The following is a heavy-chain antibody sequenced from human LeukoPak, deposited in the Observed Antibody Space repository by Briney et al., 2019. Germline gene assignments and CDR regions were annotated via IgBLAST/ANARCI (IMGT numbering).Heavy chain of an antibody. J-gene: IGHJ6*03. V-gene: IGHV1-69*06. CDR1: GYTFTSYD. D-gene: IGHD3-22*01. CDR3: ARPDSSGYYSDYYYMDV. CDR2: IIPIFGTA. Sequence: ASVKVSCKASGYTFTSYDINWVRQATGQGLEWMGGIIPIFGTANYAQKFQGRVTITADKSTSTAYMELSSLRSEDTAVYYCARPDSSGYYSDYYYMDVWGKGTTVTVSS.